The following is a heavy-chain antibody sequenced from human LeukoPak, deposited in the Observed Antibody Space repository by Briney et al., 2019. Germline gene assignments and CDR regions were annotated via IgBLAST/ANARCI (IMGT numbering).Heavy chain of an antibody. D-gene: IGHD6-13*01. Sequence: VAEGTSVGHGGSCIRKQQRKGLEWIGYIYYSGSTNYNPSLKGRVTISVDTSKNQFSLKLSSVTAADTAVYYCARGGSSTWPGTWFDPWGQGTLVTVSS. V-gene: IGHV4-59*11. J-gene: IGHJ5*02. CDR1: EGTSVGHG. CDR3: ARGGSSTWPGTWFDP. CDR2: IYYSGST.